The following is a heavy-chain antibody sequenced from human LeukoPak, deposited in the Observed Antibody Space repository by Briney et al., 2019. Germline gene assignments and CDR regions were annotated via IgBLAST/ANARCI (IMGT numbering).Heavy chain of an antibody. V-gene: IGHV4-39*07. J-gene: IGHJ4*02. D-gene: IGHD2-15*01. CDR1: GVSISSSNSY. Sequence: SETLSLTCTVSGVSISSSNSYWGWIRQPPGKGLEWIGNIYRSGSTYYSASLKSRVTISADTSKNQFSLKLSSVTAADTAVYYCARAVVAATLTFDYWGQGTLVTVSS. CDR2: IYRSGST. CDR3: ARAVVAATLTFDY.